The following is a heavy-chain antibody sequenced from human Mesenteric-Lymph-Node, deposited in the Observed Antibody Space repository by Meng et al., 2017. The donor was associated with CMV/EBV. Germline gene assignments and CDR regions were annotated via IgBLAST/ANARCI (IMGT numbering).Heavy chain of an antibody. CDR3: ARALCSGGSCYNYYYFAMDV. CDR2: INFDGAST. D-gene: IGHD2-15*01. V-gene: IGHV3-74*01. J-gene: IGHJ6*02. Sequence: GESLKISCAASGFTFSSHWIHWVRQVPGKGLVWVSGINFDGASTFYADSVKGRFTISRDNSKNTLYLQMNSLRSEDTAVYYCARALCSGGSCYNYYYFAMDVWGQGTTVTVSS. CDR1: GFTFSSHW.